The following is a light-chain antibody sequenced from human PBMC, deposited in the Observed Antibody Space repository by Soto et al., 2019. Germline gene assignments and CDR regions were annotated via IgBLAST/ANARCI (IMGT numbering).Light chain of an antibody. CDR1: QSISSW. J-gene: IGKJ5*01. CDR2: KAS. Sequence: DIQMTQSPSTLSASVGDRVTIICRASQSISSWLAWYQQKGGKAPKLLISKASNLDSGVPSRFSGSGSETEFTLTINSLQADDFATDYCQKHKILSITFGQGTRPESK. CDR3: QKHKILSIT. V-gene: IGKV1-5*03.